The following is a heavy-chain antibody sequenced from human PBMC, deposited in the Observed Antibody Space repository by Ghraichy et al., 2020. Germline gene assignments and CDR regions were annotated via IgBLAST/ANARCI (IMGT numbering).Heavy chain of an antibody. CDR2: VHYSGTT. J-gene: IGHJ6*02. Sequence: SETLSLTCSVSGGSISSYFWPWIRQPPGKGLEWIAYVHYSGTTNYNPSLKSRVTISLDTSNKQFSLQLNSVTAADTAVYYCARVVIGATIRYGVDVWGQGTTVTGSS. D-gene: IGHD2/OR15-2a*01. V-gene: IGHV4-59*01. CDR3: ARVVIGATIRYGVDV. CDR1: GGSISSYF.